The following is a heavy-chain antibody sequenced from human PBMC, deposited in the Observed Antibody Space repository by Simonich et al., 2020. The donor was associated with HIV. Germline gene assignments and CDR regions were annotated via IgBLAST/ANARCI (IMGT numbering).Heavy chain of an antibody. CDR1: GGSFRGYY. CDR3: ARRHPTTVTTPYFDY. D-gene: IGHD4-17*01. Sequence: QVQLQQWGAGLLKPSETLSLTCAVYGGSFRGYYWSWIRQPPGKGLEVIGEINHSGSTNYNPSLKSRVTISVDTSKNQFSLKLSSVTAADTAVYYCARRHPTTVTTPYFDYWGQGTLVTVSS. V-gene: IGHV4-34*01. J-gene: IGHJ4*02. CDR2: INHSGST.